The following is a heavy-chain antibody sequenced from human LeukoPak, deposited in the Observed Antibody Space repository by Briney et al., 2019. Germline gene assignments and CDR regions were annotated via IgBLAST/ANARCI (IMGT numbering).Heavy chain of an antibody. D-gene: IGHD3-22*01. J-gene: IGHJ4*02. V-gene: IGHV3-30*18. Sequence: PGGSLRLSCAASGFTFSSYGTHWVRQAPGKGLEWVAVISYDGSNKYYADSVKGRFTISRDNSKNTLYLQMNSLRAEDTAVYYCAKAWGSSGLYYFDYWGQGTLVTVSS. CDR1: GFTFSSYG. CDR3: AKAWGSSGLYYFDY. CDR2: ISYDGSNK.